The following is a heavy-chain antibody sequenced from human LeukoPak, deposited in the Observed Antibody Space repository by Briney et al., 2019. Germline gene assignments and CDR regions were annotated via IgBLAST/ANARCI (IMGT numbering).Heavy chain of an antibody. Sequence: SETLSLTCTVSGGSISSSGYYWAWIRQPPGKGLEWIGTISFSWNTYYNPSLQSRVTISVDTSKNQFSLRLRSVTAADTAVYYCARDYYHGSGYPGLHAFDIWGQGTMVTVSS. V-gene: IGHV4-39*07. J-gene: IGHJ3*02. CDR1: GGSISSSGYY. D-gene: IGHD3-22*01. CDR2: ISFSWNT. CDR3: ARDYYHGSGYPGLHAFDI.